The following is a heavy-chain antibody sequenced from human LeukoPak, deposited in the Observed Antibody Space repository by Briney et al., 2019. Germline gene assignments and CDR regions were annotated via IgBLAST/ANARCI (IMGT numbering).Heavy chain of an antibody. Sequence: GGSLRLSCAASGFTFSSYSMNWVRQAPGKGLEWVSSISSSYTYIYYADSVKGRFTISRDNAKNSLYLQMNSLRADDTAVYYCAKDYHDILTGYSSTPDYWDQGTLVTVSS. J-gene: IGHJ4*02. CDR2: ISSSYTYI. D-gene: IGHD3-9*01. CDR1: GFTFSSYS. V-gene: IGHV3-21*01. CDR3: AKDYHDILTGYSSTPDY.